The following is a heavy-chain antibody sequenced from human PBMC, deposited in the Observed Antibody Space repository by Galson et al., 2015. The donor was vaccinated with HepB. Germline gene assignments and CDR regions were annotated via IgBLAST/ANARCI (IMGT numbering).Heavy chain of an antibody. CDR2: LSWNSGSY. D-gene: IGHD2-8*01. CDR1: GFTFDNFA. J-gene: IGHJ3*01. V-gene: IGHV3-9*01. CDR3: AKDRWDLLRMGAFDV. Sequence: SLRLSCAASGFTFDNFAMHWDRQVTGKGLEWVSGLSWNSGSYGYADSVKGRFTISRDNSKNSLYLQMNSLRPEDTAVYYCAKDRWDLLRMGAFDVWGQGTLVTVSS.